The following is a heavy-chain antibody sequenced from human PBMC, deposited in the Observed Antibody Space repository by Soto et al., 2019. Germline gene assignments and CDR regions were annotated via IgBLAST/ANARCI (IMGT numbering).Heavy chain of an antibody. Sequence: PSETLSLTCAVYGGSFSGYYWSWIRQPPGKGLEWIGEINHSGSTNYNPSLKSRVTISVDTSKNQFSLKLSSVTAADTAVYYCARETGYSSGWSRYYYYMDVWGKGTTVTVSS. D-gene: IGHD6-19*01. CDR1: GGSFSGYY. J-gene: IGHJ6*03. CDR3: ARETGYSSGWSRYYYYMDV. V-gene: IGHV4-34*01. CDR2: INHSGST.